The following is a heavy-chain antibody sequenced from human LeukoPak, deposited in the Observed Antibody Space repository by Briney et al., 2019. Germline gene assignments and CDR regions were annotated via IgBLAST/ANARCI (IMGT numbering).Heavy chain of an antibody. V-gene: IGHV3-48*02. Sequence: QTGGSLRLSCTASGFTFSVYSMIWVRQAPGTGLEWLSYIKNSSSVISYADSVRGRFTTSRDNAKNSLYLQMNSLRDEDTGVYYCARVRRNDYCDYWGQGTLVTVSS. J-gene: IGHJ4*02. CDR3: ARVRRNDYCDY. CDR2: IKNSSSVI. CDR1: GFTFSVYS.